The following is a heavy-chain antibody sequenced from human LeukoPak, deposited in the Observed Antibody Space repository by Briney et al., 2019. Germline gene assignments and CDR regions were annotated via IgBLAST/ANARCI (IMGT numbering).Heavy chain of an antibody. D-gene: IGHD3-22*01. Sequence: GGSLRLSCAASGFTFSSYSMNWVRQAPGKGVEWVSSISRSSSYIYYADSVKGRFTISRDKAKNSLYLQMNSLRAEDTAVYYCARAVGSHYDSSGYYPYYFDYWGQGTLVTVSS. CDR2: ISRSSSYI. CDR3: ARAVGSHYDSSGYYPYYFDY. J-gene: IGHJ4*02. CDR1: GFTFSSYS. V-gene: IGHV3-21*04.